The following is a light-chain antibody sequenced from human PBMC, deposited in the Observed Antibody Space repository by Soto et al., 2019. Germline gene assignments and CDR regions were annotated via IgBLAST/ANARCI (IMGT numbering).Light chain of an antibody. CDR1: QSVSNN. J-gene: IGKJ3*01. CDR2: GAS. CDR3: QYGSSPLFT. Sequence: EIVMTQSPATLSVSPGERATLSCRASQSVSNNLAWYQQKAGQAPRLLIYGASTRATGIPARFSGSGSGTDFTLTISRLEPEDFAVYYCQYGSSPLFTFGPGTTVDIK. V-gene: IGKV3-15*01.